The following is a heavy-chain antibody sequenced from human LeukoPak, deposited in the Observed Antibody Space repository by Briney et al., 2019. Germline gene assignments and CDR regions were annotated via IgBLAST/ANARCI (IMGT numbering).Heavy chain of an antibody. CDR1: GYTFTTFG. J-gene: IGHJ4*02. Sequence: ASVKVFCKASGYTFTTFGISWVRQAPGQGLEWMGWISTYNGNTNYAQKLQGRVTMTTDTSASTAYMELRSLRSDDTAVYYCARDLDSSGDFDFWGQGTVVTVSS. CDR3: ARDLDSSGDFDF. D-gene: IGHD3-22*01. CDR2: ISTYNGNT. V-gene: IGHV1-18*01.